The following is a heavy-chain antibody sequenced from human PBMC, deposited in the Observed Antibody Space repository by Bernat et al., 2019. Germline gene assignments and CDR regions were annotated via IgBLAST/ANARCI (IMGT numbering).Heavy chain of an antibody. CDR3: VRAFEY. D-gene: IGHD3-10*01. J-gene: IGHJ4*02. CDR1: GFTFSNAW. CDR2: IKSKSYSGTT. Sequence: EVQLVESGGGLVKPGGSLRLSCAASGFTFSNAWMTWVRQAPGKGLEWVGRIKSKSYSGTTDYAAPVKGRFTISRDDSKTTMYLQMNSLRAEDTAVYYCVRAFEYWGQGTLVTVSS. V-gene: IGHV3-15*01.